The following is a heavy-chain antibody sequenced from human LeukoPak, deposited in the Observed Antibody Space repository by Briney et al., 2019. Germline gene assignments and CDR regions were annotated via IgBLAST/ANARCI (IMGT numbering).Heavy chain of an antibody. CDR3: ARAKEGVAGFFDY. CDR2: IYYTGST. J-gene: IGHJ4*02. Sequence: SETLSLTCTVSGGSISSYYWSWIRQPPGKGLEWIGYIYYTGSTSFNPSLKSRVTISVDTSKNQLSLKLSSLTAADTAVYYCARAKEGVAGFFDYWGQGTLVTVSS. CDR1: GGSISSYY. V-gene: IGHV4-59*01. D-gene: IGHD6-19*01.